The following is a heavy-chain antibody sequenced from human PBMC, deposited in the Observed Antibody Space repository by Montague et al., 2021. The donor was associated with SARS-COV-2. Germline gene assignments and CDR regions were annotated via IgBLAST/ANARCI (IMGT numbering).Heavy chain of an antibody. CDR1: GGSISSYY. Sequence: SETLSLTCTVSGGSISSYYWTWIRQPPGKGLEWIGYIYYPGSTNYNPSLDSRLTISLDTSTNQFSLKLSSATAAATAAYYCARGHCYGRKDCYYGVDVWGQGTTVTVSS. CDR3: ARGHCYGRKDCYYGVDV. V-gene: IGHV4-59*13. J-gene: IGHJ6*02. D-gene: IGHD2-21*01. CDR2: IYYPGST.